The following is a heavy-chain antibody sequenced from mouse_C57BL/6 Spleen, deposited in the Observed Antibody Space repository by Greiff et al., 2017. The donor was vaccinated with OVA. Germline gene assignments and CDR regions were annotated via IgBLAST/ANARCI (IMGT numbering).Heavy chain of an antibody. Sequence: EVQRVESGGGLVKPGGSLKLSCAASGFTFSSYAMSWVRQTPEKRLEWVATISDGGSYTYYPDNVKGRFTISRDNAKNNLYLQMSHLKSEDTAMYYCAREWALDYWGQGTTLTVSS. CDR3: AREWALDY. V-gene: IGHV5-4*01. J-gene: IGHJ2*01. CDR2: ISDGGSYT. CDR1: GFTFSSYA.